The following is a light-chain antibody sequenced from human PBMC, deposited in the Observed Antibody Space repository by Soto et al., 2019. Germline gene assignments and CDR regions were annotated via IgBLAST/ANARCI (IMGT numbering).Light chain of an antibody. CDR1: NVGSKS. J-gene: IGLJ3*02. CDR3: QVWDFNSDHVV. V-gene: IGLV3-21*02. CDR2: DDS. Sequence: SYVLTQPPSVSGAPGQTATITCGGNNVGSKSVHWYQQKPGQAPVVVVYDDSVRPSGIPDRFSGSNSGNTATLTITRVEAGDEADYYCQVWDFNSDHVVFGGGTKVTVL.